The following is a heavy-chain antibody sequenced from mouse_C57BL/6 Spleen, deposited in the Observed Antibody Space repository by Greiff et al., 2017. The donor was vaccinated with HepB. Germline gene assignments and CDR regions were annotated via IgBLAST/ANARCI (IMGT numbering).Heavy chain of an antibody. CDR1: GYTFTSYW. V-gene: IGHV1-72*01. CDR3: ARLLRRDYYAIDY. J-gene: IGHJ4*01. D-gene: IGHD2-4*01. Sequence: QVQLQQPGAELVKPGASVKLSCKASGYTFTSYWMHWVKQRPGRGLEWIGRIDTNSGGTKYNEKFKSKATLPVDKPSSTAYMQLSSLTSEDTAVYYCARLLRRDYYAIDYWGQGTSVTVSS. CDR2: IDTNSGGT.